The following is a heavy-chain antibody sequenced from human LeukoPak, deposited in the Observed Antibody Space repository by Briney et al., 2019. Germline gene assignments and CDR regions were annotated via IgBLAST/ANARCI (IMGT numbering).Heavy chain of an antibody. CDR2: ISWNSGVI. CDR1: GFTFGDYA. V-gene: IGHV3-9*01. Sequence: GRSLRLSCAASGFTFGDYAMHWVRQAPGKGLEWVSGISWNSGVIGHADSVKGRFTISRDNAKNSLYLQMNSLRAEDTAVYYCARVPSSGTFYYYYGMDVWGQGTTVTVSS. CDR3: ARVPSSGTFYYYYGMDV. J-gene: IGHJ6*02. D-gene: IGHD2-15*01.